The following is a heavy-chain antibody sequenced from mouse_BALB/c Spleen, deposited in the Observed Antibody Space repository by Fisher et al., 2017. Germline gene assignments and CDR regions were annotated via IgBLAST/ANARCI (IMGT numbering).Heavy chain of an antibody. V-gene: IGHV1-64*01. Sequence: KFKGKATLTTDKSSSTAYIQLSSLTSEDSAVYYCARHYYGVFDVWGAGTTVTVS. J-gene: IGHJ1*01. D-gene: IGHD1-2*01. CDR3: SEDSAVYYCARHYYGVFDV.